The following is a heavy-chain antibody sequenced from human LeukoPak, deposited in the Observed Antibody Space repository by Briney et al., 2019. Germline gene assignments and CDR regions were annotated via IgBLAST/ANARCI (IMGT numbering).Heavy chain of an antibody. J-gene: IGHJ4*02. CDR1: GFSLSDYR. CDR2: LRQDGIYK. CDR3: ARDFQGARYYDS. Sequence: GGSLRLSCAASGFSLSDYRMTWVRQAPGKGLEWVGNLRQDGIYKYYVDSVKGRFTISRDNAKNSLYLQMNSLRAEDTALYFCARDFQGARYYDSWGQGTLVT. D-gene: IGHD2/OR15-2a*01. V-gene: IGHV3-7*01.